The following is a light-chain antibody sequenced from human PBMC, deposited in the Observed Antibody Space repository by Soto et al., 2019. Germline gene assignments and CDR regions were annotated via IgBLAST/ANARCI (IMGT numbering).Light chain of an antibody. V-gene: IGKV1-5*01. J-gene: IGKJ1*01. CDR2: DVS. CDR1: QSISGW. Sequence: DIQMTQSPSTLSASVGDRVTITCRASQSISGWLAWYQQKPGKAPKLLIYDVSSLESGVPSRFSGSGSGTEFTLTINSLQPDDLATYYCQQYNSYSWTFGQGTKVDIK. CDR3: QQYNSYSWT.